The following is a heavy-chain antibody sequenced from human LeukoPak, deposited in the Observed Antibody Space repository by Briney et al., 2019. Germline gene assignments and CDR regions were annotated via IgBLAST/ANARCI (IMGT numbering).Heavy chain of an antibody. J-gene: IGHJ4*02. D-gene: IGHD3-9*01. V-gene: IGHV4-34*01. CDR3: ASVPVYYDILTGYYDTTFDY. CDR1: GGSFSGYY. Sequence: PSETLSLTCAVYGGSFSGYYWSWIRQPPGKGLEWIGEINHSGSTNYNPSLKSRVTISVDTSKYQFSLKLSSVTAADTAVYYCASVPVYYDILTGYYDTTFDYWGQGTLVTVSS. CDR2: INHSGST.